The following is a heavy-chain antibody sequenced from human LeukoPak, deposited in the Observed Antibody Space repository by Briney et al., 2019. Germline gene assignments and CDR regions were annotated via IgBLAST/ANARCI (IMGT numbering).Heavy chain of an antibody. Sequence: PGGSLRLSCAPSGFTFSDYYMSWIRQAPGKGLEWVGEINHSGSTNYNPSLKSRVTISVDTSKNQFSLKLSSVTAADTAVYYCASSGSPYDAFDIWGQGTMVTVSS. J-gene: IGHJ3*02. D-gene: IGHD3-22*01. V-gene: IGHV4-34*08. CDR2: INHSGST. CDR1: GFTFSDYY. CDR3: ASSGSPYDAFDI.